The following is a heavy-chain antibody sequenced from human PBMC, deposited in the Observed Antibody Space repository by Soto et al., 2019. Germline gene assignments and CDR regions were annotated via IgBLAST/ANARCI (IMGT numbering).Heavy chain of an antibody. Sequence: GGSLRLSCAASGFTFSTYWMGWVRQAPGKGLEWLANIKEDGSEKYYVDSVKGRFTISRDNAKKILYLQMNNLRADDTAVYYCAGTFARDYWGQGTLVTVSS. CDR2: IKEDGSEK. CDR3: AGTFARDY. V-gene: IGHV3-7*01. CDR1: GFTFSTYW. J-gene: IGHJ4*02.